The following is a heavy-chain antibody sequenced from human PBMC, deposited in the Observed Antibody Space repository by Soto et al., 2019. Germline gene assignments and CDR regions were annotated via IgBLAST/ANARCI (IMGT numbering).Heavy chain of an antibody. V-gene: IGHV4-31*03. CDR3: ARDGDYFGSGSPPLLSK. Sequence: QVQLQESGPGLVKPSQTLSLTCTVSGGSITSGGYCWTWIRQHPVKGLEWMGHIYYSGSTSYNPSLKSRVTTSIDTSTNQFSLKLTSVTAADTAVYYCARDGDYFGSGSPPLLSKWGQGTLVTVSS. CDR1: GGSITSGGYC. J-gene: IGHJ4*02. D-gene: IGHD3-10*01. CDR2: IYYSGST.